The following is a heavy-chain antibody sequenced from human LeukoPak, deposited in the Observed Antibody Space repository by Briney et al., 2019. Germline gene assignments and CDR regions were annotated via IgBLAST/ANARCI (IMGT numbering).Heavy chain of an antibody. D-gene: IGHD1-26*01. Sequence: PSETLSLTCVVSGASISTYYWTWIRQPPGKGLEWIGYVFSSGSTNSNPSLKSRVTISLDTSKSQFSLKMTSVTAADTAVYYCARDGTSGRALDYWGQGTLVTVSS. CDR1: GASISTYY. CDR2: VFSSGST. J-gene: IGHJ4*02. V-gene: IGHV4-59*01. CDR3: ARDGTSGRALDY.